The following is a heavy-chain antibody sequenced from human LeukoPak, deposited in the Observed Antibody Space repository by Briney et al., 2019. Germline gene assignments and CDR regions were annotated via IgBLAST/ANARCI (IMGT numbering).Heavy chain of an antibody. Sequence: AASVKVSCKASGYTFTSYGISWVRQAPGQGLEWMGWISAYNGNTNYAQKLQGRVTMTTDTSTSTAYMELRSLRSDDTAVYYCASPDVDTNYYYYMDVWGKGTTVTVSS. V-gene: IGHV1-18*01. CDR2: ISAYNGNT. CDR1: GYTFTSYG. CDR3: ASPDVDTNYYYYMDV. J-gene: IGHJ6*03. D-gene: IGHD5-18*01.